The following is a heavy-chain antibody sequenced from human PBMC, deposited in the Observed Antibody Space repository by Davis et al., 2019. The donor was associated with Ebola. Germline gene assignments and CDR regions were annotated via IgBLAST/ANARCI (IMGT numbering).Heavy chain of an antibody. D-gene: IGHD3-22*01. CDR1: GYSFTSYW. V-gene: IGHV5-51*01. J-gene: IGHJ4*02. CDR2: IYPGDSDT. CDR3: ARRYYYDSSGYSISYYFDY. Sequence: PGGSLRLSCKGSGYSFTSYWIGWVRQMPGKGLEWMGIIYPGDSDTRYSPSFQGQVTISADKSISTAYLQWSSLKASDTAMYYCARRYYYDSSGYSISYYFDYWGQGTLVTVSS.